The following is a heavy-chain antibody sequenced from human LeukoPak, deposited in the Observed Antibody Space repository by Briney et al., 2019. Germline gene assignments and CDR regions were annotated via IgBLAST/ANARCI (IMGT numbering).Heavy chain of an antibody. CDR2: IYYSGST. D-gene: IGHD1-26*01. CDR1: GGSISSYY. J-gene: IGHJ4*02. Sequence: PSETLSLTCTVSGGSISSYYWSWIRQPPGKGLEWIGYIYYSGSTNDNPSLKSRVTISVDTSKNQFSLKLSSVTAADTAIYYCASEIVGHTGFDNWGQGTLATVSS. V-gene: IGHV4-59*12. CDR3: ASEIVGHTGFDN.